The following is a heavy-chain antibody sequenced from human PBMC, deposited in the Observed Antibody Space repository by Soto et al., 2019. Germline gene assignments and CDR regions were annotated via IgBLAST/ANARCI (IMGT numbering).Heavy chain of an antibody. CDR3: ATDRRENWGIDY. CDR1: GDTFSSYS. Sequence: QVQLVQSGAEVKKPGSSAKVSCKASGDTFSSYSLNWVRQAPGEGLEWMGRIIPMLGVSSSAQKFQGRVTFTADKSTSTVYMELSSLRSEDTALYYCATDRRENWGIDYWGQGSLVTVSS. CDR2: IIPMLGVS. J-gene: IGHJ4*02. V-gene: IGHV1-69*04. D-gene: IGHD7-27*01.